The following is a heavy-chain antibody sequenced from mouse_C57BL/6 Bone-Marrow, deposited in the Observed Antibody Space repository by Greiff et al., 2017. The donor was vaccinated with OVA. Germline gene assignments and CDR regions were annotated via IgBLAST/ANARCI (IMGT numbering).Heavy chain of an antibody. CDR3: ASLYYYGSSYAMDY. D-gene: IGHD1-1*01. J-gene: IGHJ4*01. CDR2: ISNGGGST. Sequence: VQLKESGGGLVQPGGSLKLSCAASGFTFSDYYMYWVRQTPEKRLEWVAYISNGGGSTYYPDTVKGRFTISRDNAKNTLYLQMSRLKSEDTAMYYCASLYYYGSSYAMDYWGQGTSVTVSS. CDR1: GFTFSDYY. V-gene: IGHV5-12*01.